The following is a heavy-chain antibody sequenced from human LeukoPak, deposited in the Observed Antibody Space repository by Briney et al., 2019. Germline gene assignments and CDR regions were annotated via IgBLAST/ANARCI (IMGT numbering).Heavy chain of an antibody. CDR1: GFTFSSYS. CDR2: ISSSSSYI. Sequence: PGGSLRLSCAASGFTFSSYSMNWVRQAPGKGLEWVSSISSSSSYIYYAGSVKGRFTISRDNAKNSLYLQMNSLRAEDTAVYYCARGTPGYCSGGSCFYYYYYMDVWGKGTTVTVSS. CDR3: ARGTPGYCSGGSCFYYYYYMDV. J-gene: IGHJ6*03. V-gene: IGHV3-21*01. D-gene: IGHD2-15*01.